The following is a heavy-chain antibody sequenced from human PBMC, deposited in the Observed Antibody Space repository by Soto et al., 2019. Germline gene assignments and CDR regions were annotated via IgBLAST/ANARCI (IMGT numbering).Heavy chain of an antibody. Sequence: GGSLRLSCAASGFTFSSYAMSWVRQAPGKGLEWVSAISGSGGSTYYADSVKGRFTISRDNSKNTLYLQMNSLRAEDTAVYYCAKAFLEWLLAGVGMDVWGQGTTVTVSS. CDR2: ISGSGGST. D-gene: IGHD3-3*02. J-gene: IGHJ6*02. CDR1: GFTFSSYA. CDR3: AKAFLEWLLAGVGMDV. V-gene: IGHV3-23*01.